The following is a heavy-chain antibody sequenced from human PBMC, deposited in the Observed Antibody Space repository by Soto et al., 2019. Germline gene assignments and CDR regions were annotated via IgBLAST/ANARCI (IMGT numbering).Heavy chain of an antibody. V-gene: IGHV3-33*01. J-gene: IGHJ4*02. CDR3: ARHKGGDPYYFDY. Sequence: GGSLRLSCAASGFTFSNYGMHWVRQAPGKGLEWVAVIWYDGSNKYYADSVKGRFTISRDNSKNTLYLQMNTLRAENTAVYYCARHKGGDPYYFDYWGQGTLVTVSS. CDR1: GFTFSNYG. CDR2: IWYDGSNK. D-gene: IGHD4-17*01.